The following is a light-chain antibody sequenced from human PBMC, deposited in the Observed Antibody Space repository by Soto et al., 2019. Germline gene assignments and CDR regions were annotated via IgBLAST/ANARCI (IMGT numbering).Light chain of an antibody. CDR3: QQDSTYLWT. CDR2: QAS. CDR1: QSISTW. J-gene: IGKJ1*01. V-gene: IGKV1-5*03. Sequence: DIQMTQSPSTLSSSVGDRVTITCRASQSISTWLAWYQQKPGKAPRLLMYQASSLKSGVPSRFSGSGSETEFTLTITSLQPDDTAAYFCQQDSTYLWTFGQGTKVDIK.